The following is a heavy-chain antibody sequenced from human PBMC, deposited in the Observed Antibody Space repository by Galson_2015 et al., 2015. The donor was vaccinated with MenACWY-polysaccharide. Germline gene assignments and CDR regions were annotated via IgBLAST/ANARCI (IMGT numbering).Heavy chain of an antibody. D-gene: IGHD2-15*01. CDR3: AREGSL. CDR2: IYTSGTT. Sequence: LSLTCTVSGGSISSGSYYWNWIRQPAGKGLERIGLIYTSGTTNYNPSLRSRVTISLDTSKNQFSLILNPVTAADTAVYYCAREGSLWGQGTLVTVSS. V-gene: IGHV4-61*02. CDR1: GGSISSGSYY. J-gene: IGHJ4*02.